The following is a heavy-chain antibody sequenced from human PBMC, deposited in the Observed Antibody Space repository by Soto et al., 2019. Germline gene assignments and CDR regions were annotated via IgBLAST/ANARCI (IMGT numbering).Heavy chain of an antibody. Sequence: TSETLSLTCAVSGCSISSSNCWGWIRQPPGKGLEWIGYIYYSGTTYYNPSLKSRVTMSVDTSKNQFSLKLTSVTAVDTAVYYCARREIQGPIDYWGQGTPVTVSS. CDR2: IYYSGTT. D-gene: IGHD1-26*01. J-gene: IGHJ4*02. CDR3: ARREIQGPIDY. V-gene: IGHV4-28*01. CDR1: GCSISSSNC.